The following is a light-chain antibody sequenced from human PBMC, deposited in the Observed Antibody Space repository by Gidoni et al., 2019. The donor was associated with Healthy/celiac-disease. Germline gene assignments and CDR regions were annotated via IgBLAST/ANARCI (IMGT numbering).Light chain of an antibody. J-gene: IGLJ1*01. CDR3: QSADSSGTLYV. Sequence: SYELRQPPSVSVSPGQTARITCPGDALPKQYAYWYQQKPGQAPVLVIYKDSERPSGIPERFSGSSSGTTVTLTISGVQAEDEADYYCQSADSSGTLYVFGTGTKVTVL. CDR1: ALPKQY. V-gene: IGLV3-25*02. CDR2: KDS.